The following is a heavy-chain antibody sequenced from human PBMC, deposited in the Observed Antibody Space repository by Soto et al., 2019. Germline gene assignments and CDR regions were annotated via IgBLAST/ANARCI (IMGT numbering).Heavy chain of an antibody. D-gene: IGHD4-17*01. CDR3: ARGLRPYGDYQTGAFDY. CDR2: INHSGST. CDR1: GGSFSGYY. Sequence: QVQLQQWGAGLLKPSETLSLTCAVYGGSFSGYYWSWIRQPPGKGLEWIGEINHSGSTNYNPSLKSRVTISVDTSKNQFSLKLSSVTAADTAVYYCARGLRPYGDYQTGAFDYWGQGTLVTVSS. V-gene: IGHV4-34*01. J-gene: IGHJ4*02.